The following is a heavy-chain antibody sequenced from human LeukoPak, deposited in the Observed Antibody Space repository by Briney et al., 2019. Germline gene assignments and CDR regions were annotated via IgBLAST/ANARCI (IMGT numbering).Heavy chain of an antibody. CDR1: GFTFSSYS. Sequence: GGSLRLSCAASGFTFSSYSMNWGRQAPGKGLEWLSYISSGSGTIYYADSVKGRFTISRDNAKNSVYLQMNSLRDEDTAVYYCASGGNIEYWGQGTLVTVSS. D-gene: IGHD3-16*01. J-gene: IGHJ4*02. CDR3: ASGGNIEY. CDR2: ISSGSGTI. V-gene: IGHV3-48*02.